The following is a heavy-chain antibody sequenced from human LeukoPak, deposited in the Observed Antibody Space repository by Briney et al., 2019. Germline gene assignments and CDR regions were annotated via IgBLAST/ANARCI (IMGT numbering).Heavy chain of an antibody. J-gene: IGHJ6*01. Sequence: GGSLRLSCAASGFTFSSYAMHWVRQAPGKGLEWVAVISYDGSNKYYADSVKGRFTISRDNSKNTLYLQMNSPRAEDTAVYYCAMGGYSSSANPYEYYYGMDVWGQGATVTVSS. D-gene: IGHD6-13*01. CDR3: AMGGYSSSANPYEYYYGMDV. CDR2: ISYDGSNK. V-gene: IGHV3-30-3*01. CDR1: GFTFSSYA.